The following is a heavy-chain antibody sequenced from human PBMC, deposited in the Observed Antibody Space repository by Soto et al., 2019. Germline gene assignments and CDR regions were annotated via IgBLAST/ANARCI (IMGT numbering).Heavy chain of an antibody. V-gene: IGHV4-39*07. D-gene: IGHD2-8*01. J-gene: IGHJ3*02. CDR3: ARGGDIVLMVYAIGPGAFDI. Sequence: PSETLSLTCTVSGGSISSSRYYWGWIRQPPGKGLEWIGSIYYSGSTYYNPSLKSRVTISVDTSKNQFSLKLSSVTAADTAVYYCARGGDIVLMVYAIGPGAFDIWGQGTMVTVSS. CDR1: GGSISSSRYY. CDR2: IYYSGST.